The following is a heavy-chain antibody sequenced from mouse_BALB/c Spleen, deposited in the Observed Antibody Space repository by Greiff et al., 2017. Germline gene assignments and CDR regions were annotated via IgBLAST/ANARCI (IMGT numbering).Heavy chain of an antibody. V-gene: IGHV5-4*02. CDR2: ISDGGSYT. D-gene: IGHD1-1*02. Sequence: EVNVVESGGGLVKPGGSLKLSCAASGFTFSDYYMYWVRQTPEKRLEWVATISDGGSYTYYPDSVKGRFTISRDNAKNNLYLQMSSLKSEDTAMYYCARGGLFFDYWGQGTTLTVSS. CDR3: ARGGLFFDY. J-gene: IGHJ2*01. CDR1: GFTFSDYY.